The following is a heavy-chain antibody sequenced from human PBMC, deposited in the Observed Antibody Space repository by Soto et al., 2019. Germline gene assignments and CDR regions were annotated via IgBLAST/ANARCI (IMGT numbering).Heavy chain of an antibody. V-gene: IGHV4-34*01. CDR2: INHSGST. Sequence: QVQLQQWGAGLLKPSETLSLTCAVYGGSFSGYYWSWIRQPPGKGLEWIGEINHSGSTNYNPSLKSRVTISVDTSKNQFSLKLSSVTAADTAVYYCARSTRQLVSGYWGQGTLVTVSS. CDR3: ARSTRQLVSGY. D-gene: IGHD6-13*01. J-gene: IGHJ4*02. CDR1: GGSFSGYY.